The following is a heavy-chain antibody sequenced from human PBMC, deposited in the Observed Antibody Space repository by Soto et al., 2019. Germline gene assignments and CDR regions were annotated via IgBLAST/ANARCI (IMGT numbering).Heavy chain of an antibody. CDR2: IYYSGST. CDR1: GGSISSYY. V-gene: IGHV4-59*01. J-gene: IGHJ6*03. Sequence: PSETLSLTCTVSGGSISSYYWSWIRQPPGKGLEWIGYIYYSGSTNYNPSLKSRVTISVDTSKNQFSLKLSSVTAADTAVYYCASATVTTRYYYIDVWGKGTTVTVSS. D-gene: IGHD4-4*01. CDR3: ASATVTTRYYYIDV.